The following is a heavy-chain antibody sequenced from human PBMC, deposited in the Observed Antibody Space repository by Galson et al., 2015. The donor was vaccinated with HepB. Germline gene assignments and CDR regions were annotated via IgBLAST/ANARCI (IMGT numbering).Heavy chain of an antibody. Sequence: LRLSCAASGFTFSGSAMHWVRQASGKGLEWVGRIRSKANSYATAYAASVKGRFTISRDDSKNTAYLQMNSLKTEDTAVYYCTRHYSKSDYWGQGTLVTVSS. CDR2: IRSKANSYAT. CDR1: GFTFSGSA. V-gene: IGHV3-73*01. J-gene: IGHJ4*02. D-gene: IGHD4-11*01. CDR3: TRHYSKSDY.